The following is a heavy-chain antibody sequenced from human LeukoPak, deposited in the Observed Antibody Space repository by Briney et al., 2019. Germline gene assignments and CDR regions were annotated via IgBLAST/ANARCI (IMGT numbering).Heavy chain of an antibody. D-gene: IGHD6-19*01. CDR2: IRSSGTSI. V-gene: IGHV3-48*03. J-gene: IGHJ3*02. CDR1: GFTFSSYE. Sequence: PGGSLRLSCAASGFTFSSYEMNWVRQAPGKGLEWVSYIRSSGTSIYYAESVKGRFTISRDNARNALYLQMNSLRAEDTAVYYCARDGGGGYGSDGFDIWGQGTMVTVSS. CDR3: ARDGGGGYGSDGFDI.